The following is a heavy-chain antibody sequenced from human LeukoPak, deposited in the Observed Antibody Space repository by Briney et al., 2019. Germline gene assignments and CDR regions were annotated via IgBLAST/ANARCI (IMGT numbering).Heavy chain of an antibody. D-gene: IGHD6-19*01. CDR3: AKVYSRPWLVQVNYFNY. CDR1: GFTFSSYG. CDR2: ISYDGSNK. Sequence: GRSLRLSCAASGFTFSSYGMHWVRQAPGKGLEWVAVISYDGSNKYYADSVKGRFTISRDNSENTLYLQMNSLRAEDTAVYYCAKVYSRPWLVQVNYFNYWGQGTLVTVSS. J-gene: IGHJ4*02. V-gene: IGHV3-30*18.